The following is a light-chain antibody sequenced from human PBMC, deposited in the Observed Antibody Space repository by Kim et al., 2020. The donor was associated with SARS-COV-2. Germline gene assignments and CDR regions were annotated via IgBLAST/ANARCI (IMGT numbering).Light chain of an antibody. CDR1: NIGSKS. J-gene: IGLJ3*02. Sequence: SYELTQPPSVSVAPGKTASITCGGHNIGSKSVHWYQQKAGQAPVLVIYYDDDRPSGIPERFSGSNSENTATLTISRVEAGDEADYYCQLWNSSSALWVFG. CDR3: QLWNSSSALWV. CDR2: YDD. V-gene: IGLV3-21*04.